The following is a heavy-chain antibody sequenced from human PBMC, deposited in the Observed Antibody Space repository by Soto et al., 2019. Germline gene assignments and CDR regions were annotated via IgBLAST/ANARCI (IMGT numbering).Heavy chain of an antibody. CDR1: GGSFNSYT. CDR3: AREGLEGTPVPFDY. D-gene: IGHD1-1*01. V-gene: IGHV1-69*06. Sequence: QVQLVQSGAEVKKPGSSVKVSCKASGGSFNSYTISWVRQAPGQGLEWMGGIIPIFGTPNYAQRFQGRVTITADKSASTVYMELSSLRSEDTAIYYCAREGLEGTPVPFDYWGQGTLVTVSS. CDR2: IIPIFGTP. J-gene: IGHJ4*02.